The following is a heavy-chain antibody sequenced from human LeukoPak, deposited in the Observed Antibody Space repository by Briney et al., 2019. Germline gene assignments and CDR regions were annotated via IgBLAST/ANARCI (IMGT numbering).Heavy chain of an antibody. CDR1: GGSISSSNW. D-gene: IGHD3-10*01. V-gene: IGHV4-4*02. J-gene: IGHJ3*02. CDR3: ARDTGGRGRLDAFDI. CDR2: IYHTGST. Sequence: SETLSLTCAVSGGSISSSNWWIWVRQPPEKGLEWIGEIYHTGSTNYNPSLKSRVTISVDKSKNQFSLKLSSVTAADTAMYYCARDTGGRGRLDAFDIWGQGTMVTVSS.